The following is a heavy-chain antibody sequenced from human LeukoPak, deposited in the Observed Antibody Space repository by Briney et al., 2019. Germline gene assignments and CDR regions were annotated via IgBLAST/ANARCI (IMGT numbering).Heavy chain of an antibody. CDR1: SASINGYY. D-gene: IGHD6-25*01. J-gene: IGHJ4*02. V-gene: IGHV4-59*08. CDR3: ARHRSYSTITAFDY. CDR2: IYYSGST. Sequence: PSETLSLTCPVSSASINGYYWIWLPLPPGKGLVGGVNIYYSGSTNYNPSLKSRVTISVDTSKNQFSLRLNSVTAADTAVYYCARHRSYSTITAFDYWGRGTLVTVSS.